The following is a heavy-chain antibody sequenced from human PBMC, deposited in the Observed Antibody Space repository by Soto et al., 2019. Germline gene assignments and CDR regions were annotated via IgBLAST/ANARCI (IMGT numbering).Heavy chain of an antibody. CDR1: GYTFAAYY. CDR3: ARDPDYGDYWGYVFDS. D-gene: IGHD4-17*01. CDR2: INPTSGGT. J-gene: IGHJ4*02. Sequence: QVQLVQSGAEVKKPGASVKVSCKTSGYTFAAYYIPWIRQAPGQGLEWMGWINPTSGGTVYAQNFQDRVTMTRDTSISTAYMELRRLNSDDTAVYYCARDPDYGDYWGYVFDSWGQGTPVTVSS. V-gene: IGHV1-2*02.